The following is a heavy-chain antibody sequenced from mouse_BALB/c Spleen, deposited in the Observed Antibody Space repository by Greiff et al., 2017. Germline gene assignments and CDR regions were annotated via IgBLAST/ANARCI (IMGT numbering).Heavy chain of an antibody. CDR2: IYPGGGYT. CDR1: GYTFTNYW. V-gene: IGHV1-63*02. Sequence: VKVVESGAELVRPGTSVKISCKASGYTFTNYWLGWVKQRPGHGLEWIGDIYPGGGYTNYNEKFKGKATLTADTSSSTAYMQLSSLTSEDSAVYFCARSGMDYWGQGTSVTVSS. CDR3: ARSGMDY. J-gene: IGHJ4*01. D-gene: IGHD3-1*01.